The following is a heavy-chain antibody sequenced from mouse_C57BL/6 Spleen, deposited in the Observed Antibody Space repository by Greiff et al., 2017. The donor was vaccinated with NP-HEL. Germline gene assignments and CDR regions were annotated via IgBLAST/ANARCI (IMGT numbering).Heavy chain of an antibody. CDR1: GFTFSSYA. CDR2: ISDGGSYT. V-gene: IGHV5-4*01. D-gene: IGHD3-2*02. Sequence: EVQVVESGGGLVKPGGSLKLSCAASGFTFSSYAMSWVRQTPEKRLAWVATISDGGSYTYYPDNVKGRFTISRDNAKNNLYLQMSHLKSEDTAMYYCARDWDSSGYPYFDYWGQGTTLTVSS. CDR3: ARDWDSSGYPYFDY. J-gene: IGHJ2*01.